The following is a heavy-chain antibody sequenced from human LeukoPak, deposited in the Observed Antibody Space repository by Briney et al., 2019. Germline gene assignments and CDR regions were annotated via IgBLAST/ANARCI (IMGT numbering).Heavy chain of an antibody. CDR3: ARSATSRYYFYGLDV. D-gene: IGHD3-9*01. J-gene: IGHJ6*02. V-gene: IGHV4-59*08. CDR1: GGSISNYY. CDR2: IYYTGSI. Sequence: SETLYLTCTVSGGSISNYYWNWIRQPPGKGLKCIGYIYYTGSINYNPSLKSRVTMSVDTSKNQFSLKLNSVTATDTAVYYCARSATSRYYFYGLDVWGQGTTVTVSS.